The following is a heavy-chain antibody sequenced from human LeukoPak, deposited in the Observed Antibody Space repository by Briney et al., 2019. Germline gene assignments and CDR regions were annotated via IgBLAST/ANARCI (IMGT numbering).Heavy chain of an antibody. D-gene: IGHD5-18*01. V-gene: IGHV4-59*01. CDR1: GGSISSYY. CDR3: TRASRGYSYGFAEY. Sequence: SETLSLTCTVSGGSISSYYWSWIRQPPGKGLERIGYIHYSGSTTYNPSLKSRVTISVDTSKNQFSLKLSSVTAADTAVYYCTRASRGYSYGFAEYWGQGTLVTVSS. J-gene: IGHJ4*02. CDR2: IHYSGST.